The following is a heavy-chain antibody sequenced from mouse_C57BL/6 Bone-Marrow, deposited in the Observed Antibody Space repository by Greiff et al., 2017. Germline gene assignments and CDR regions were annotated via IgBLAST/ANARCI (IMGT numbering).Heavy chain of an antibody. J-gene: IGHJ1*03. CDR1: GFTFSNYW. CDR2: IRFKSDNYAT. D-gene: IGHD1-1*01. V-gene: IGHV6-3*01. CDR3: TERPSDYDGSAWYFDV. Sequence: EVMLVESGGGLVQPAGSMKLSCVVSGFTFSNYWMNWVRQSPAKGREWVAQIRFKSDNYATHYAESVKGRFTISRDDSKSSVYLQMNNLRAEDTGIYYCTERPSDYDGSAWYFDVWGTGTTVTVSS.